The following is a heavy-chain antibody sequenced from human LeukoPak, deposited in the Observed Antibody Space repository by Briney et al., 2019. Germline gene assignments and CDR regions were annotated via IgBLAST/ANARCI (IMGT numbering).Heavy chain of an antibody. CDR2: IYYTGST. D-gene: IGHD3-22*01. V-gene: IGHV4-59*12. CDR3: AVDYYDSSGTL. J-gene: IGHJ4*02. CDR1: GGSISTYY. Sequence: SETLSLTCTVSGGSISTYYWSWIRQPPGKGLEWIGYIYYTGSTNYNPSLKSRVTISVDTSKNQFSLKLSSVTAADTAVYYCAVDYYDSSGTLWGQGTLVTVSS.